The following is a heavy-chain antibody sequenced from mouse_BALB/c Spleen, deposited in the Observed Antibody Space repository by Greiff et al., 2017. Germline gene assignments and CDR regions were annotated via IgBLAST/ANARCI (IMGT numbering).Heavy chain of an antibody. J-gene: IGHJ1*01. D-gene: IGHD4-1*01. CDR2: INPSTGYT. CDR3: ARSTGYWYFDV. V-gene: IGHV1-7*01. Sequence: QVQLKQSGAELAKPGASVKMSCKASGYTFTSYWMHWVKQRPGQGLEWIGYINPSTGYTEYNQKFKDKATLTADKSSSTAYMQLSSLTSEDSAVYYCARSTGYWYFDVWGAGTTVTVSS. CDR1: GYTFTSYW.